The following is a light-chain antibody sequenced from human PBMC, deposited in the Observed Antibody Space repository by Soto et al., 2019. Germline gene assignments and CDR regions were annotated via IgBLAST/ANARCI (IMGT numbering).Light chain of an antibody. J-gene: IGKJ1*01. CDR2: GAS. CDR3: QKYNSAPRT. V-gene: IGKV1-12*01. Sequence: IQMTQSPSSVSASVGDRVMITCRASQEISSRLAWYHQKPGRAPKLLIYGASSLESGVPSRFGGSGSGTDFTLTISSLQPEDVATYYCQKYNSAPRTFGQGTKVDIK. CDR1: QEISSR.